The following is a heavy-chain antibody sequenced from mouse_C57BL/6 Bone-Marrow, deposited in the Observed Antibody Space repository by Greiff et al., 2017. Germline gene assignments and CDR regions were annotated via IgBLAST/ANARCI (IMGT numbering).Heavy chain of an antibody. V-gene: IGHV1-19*01. CDR1: GYTFTDYY. D-gene: IGHD4-1*02. J-gene: IGHJ2*01. CDR3: ARPTWTERYYVDY. CDR2: INPYNGGT. Sequence: EVQLQQSGPVLVKPGASVKMSCKASGYTFTDYYMNWVKQSHGQSLEWIGVINPYNGGTSYNQKFKGKATLTVDKSSSTAYMDLNSLTSADSAVYYCARPTWTERYYVDYWGQGTTLTVSS.